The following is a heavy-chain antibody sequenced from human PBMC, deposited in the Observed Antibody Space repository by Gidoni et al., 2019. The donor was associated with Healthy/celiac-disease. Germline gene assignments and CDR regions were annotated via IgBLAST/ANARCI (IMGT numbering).Heavy chain of an antibody. D-gene: IGHD3-3*01. Sequence: QVQLQQWGAGLLKPSETLSLTCAVYGGSFSGYYWSWIRQPPGKGLEWIGEINHSGSTNYNPSLKSRVTISVDTSKNQFSLKLGSVTAADTAVYYCARGPGTIFGVVIMGGTIFDYWGQGTLVTVSS. CDR3: ARGPGTIFGVVIMGGTIFDY. V-gene: IGHV4-34*01. J-gene: IGHJ4*02. CDR1: GGSFSGYY. CDR2: INHSGST.